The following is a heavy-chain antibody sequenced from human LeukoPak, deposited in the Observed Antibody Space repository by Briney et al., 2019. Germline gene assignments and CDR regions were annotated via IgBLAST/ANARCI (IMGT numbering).Heavy chain of an antibody. D-gene: IGHD2-21*01. CDR2: IKAGNGDT. CDR1: GYIFTKYV. CDR3: ARDDCGDTCYPGGY. Sequence: ASVKVSRKASGYIFTKYVVHWVRQAPGQRPEWMGWIKAGNGDTKYSRNFQDRLTITRDTSASTVYMELSSLTSEDTALYYCARDDCGDTCYPGGYWGQGTLVTVSS. J-gene: IGHJ4*02. V-gene: IGHV1-3*01.